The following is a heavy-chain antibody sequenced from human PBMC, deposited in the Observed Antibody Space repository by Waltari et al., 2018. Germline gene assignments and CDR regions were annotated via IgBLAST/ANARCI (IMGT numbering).Heavy chain of an antibody. V-gene: IGHV4-59*11. CDR3: ASHRRDGYRPPDY. CDR2: IYYSGGT. Sequence: QVQLQESGPGLVKPSETLSLTCTVPGGSISSHYWSWIRQPPGKGLEWIGYIYYSGGTDYNPSLKGRVTISVDTSKNQFSLKLSSVTAADTAVYYCASHRRDGYRPPDYWGQGTLVTVSS. D-gene: IGHD5-12*01. J-gene: IGHJ4*02. CDR1: GGSISSHY.